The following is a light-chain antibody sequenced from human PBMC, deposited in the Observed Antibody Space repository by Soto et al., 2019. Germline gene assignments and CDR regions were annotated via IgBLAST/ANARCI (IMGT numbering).Light chain of an antibody. V-gene: IGKV1-6*01. CDR1: QGIRGD. CDR2: ATS. J-gene: IGKJ1*01. CDR3: QHYNSYSEA. Sequence: AIQMTQSPSSLSASLGDRVTITCRASQGIRGDLGWYQQKPGKAPKLLISATSTLQSGVPSRFSGRGSGTNFTLTISSLQSEDSATYYCQHYNSYSEAFGQGTKVDIK.